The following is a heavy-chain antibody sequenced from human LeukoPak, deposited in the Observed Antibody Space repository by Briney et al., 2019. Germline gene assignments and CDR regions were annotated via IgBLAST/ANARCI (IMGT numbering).Heavy chain of an antibody. J-gene: IGHJ6*02. CDR2: INPNSGGT. D-gene: IGHD2-15*01. V-gene: IGHV1-2*02. Sequence: ASVKVSCKASGYTFTGYYMHWVRQAPGQGLEWMGWINPNSGGTNYAQKFQGRVTMTRDTFISTAYMEPSRLRSDDTAVYYCARGILGVEIIVVVVAAWSNYGMDVWGQGTTVTVSS. CDR3: ARGILGVEIIVVVVAAWSNYGMDV. CDR1: GYTFTGYY.